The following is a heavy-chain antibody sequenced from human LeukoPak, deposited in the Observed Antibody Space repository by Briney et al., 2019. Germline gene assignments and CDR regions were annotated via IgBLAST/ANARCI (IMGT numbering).Heavy chain of an antibody. V-gene: IGHV4-39*07. CDR3: ARENYFDY. J-gene: IGHJ4*02. CDR1: GGSISSSSYY. CDR2: IYYSGST. Sequence: SETLSLTCTGSGGSISSSSYYWGWIRQPPGKGLEWIGNIYYSGSTYYNPSLKSRVTISVDTSKHQFSLKLSSVTAADTAVYYCARENYFDYWGQGTLVTVSS.